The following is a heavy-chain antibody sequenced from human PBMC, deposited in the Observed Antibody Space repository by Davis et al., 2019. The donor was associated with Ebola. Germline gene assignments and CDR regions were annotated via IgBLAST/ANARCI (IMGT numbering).Heavy chain of an antibody. CDR2: INHSGGT. D-gene: IGHD6-19*01. J-gene: IGHJ6*02. V-gene: IGHV4-34*01. Sequence: SETLSLTCAVYGGSFSGYYWSWIRQPPGKGLEWIGEINHSGGTNYNPSLKSRVTISVDTSKNQFSLKLSSVTAADTAVYYCARGRRAGDYYYGMDVWGQGTTVTVSS. CDR3: ARGRRAGDYYYGMDV. CDR1: GGSFSGYY.